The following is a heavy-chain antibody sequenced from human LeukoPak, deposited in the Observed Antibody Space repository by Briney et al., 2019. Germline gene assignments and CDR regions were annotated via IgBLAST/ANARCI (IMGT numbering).Heavy chain of an antibody. V-gene: IGHV3-21*01. J-gene: IGHJ4*02. CDR3: AREPDITLPRGVSLKFDS. Sequence: PGGSLRLSCAASGFTFSSYSMNWVRQAPGKGLEWVSSISSSSSYIYYADSVKGRFTISRDNAKNSLYLQMNSLRAEDTAVYYCAREPDITLPRGVSLKFDSWGQGTLVTVSS. D-gene: IGHD3-10*01. CDR2: ISSSSSYI. CDR1: GFTFSSYS.